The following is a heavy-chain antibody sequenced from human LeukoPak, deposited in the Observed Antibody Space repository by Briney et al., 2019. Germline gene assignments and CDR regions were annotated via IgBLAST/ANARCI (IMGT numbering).Heavy chain of an antibody. CDR2: INAYNGNT. Sequence: ASVKVSCKASGYTFTSYGISWVRQAPGQGLEWMGWINAYNGNTNYAQKLQGRVTMTTDTSTSTAYMELRSLGSDDTAVYYCARGAHIPMIVRWFDPWGQGTLVTVSS. V-gene: IGHV1-18*01. D-gene: IGHD3-22*01. J-gene: IGHJ5*02. CDR1: GYTFTSYG. CDR3: ARGAHIPMIVRWFDP.